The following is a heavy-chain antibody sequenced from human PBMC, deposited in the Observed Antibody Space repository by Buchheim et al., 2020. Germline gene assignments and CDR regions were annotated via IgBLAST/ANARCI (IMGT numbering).Heavy chain of an antibody. CDR2: ISGGSGTM. CDR3: VRRNGYNSFDF. D-gene: IGHD5-24*01. Sequence: DVQLVESGGGLVQPGGSLRLSCTASGFTFSSYSMNWVRRAPGKGLEWVSYISGGSGTMYYADSVKGRFTISRDNAKNSLYLQMNSLRTADTDVYYCVRRNGYNSFDFWGQGAL. CDR1: GFTFSSYS. J-gene: IGHJ4*02. V-gene: IGHV3-48*04.